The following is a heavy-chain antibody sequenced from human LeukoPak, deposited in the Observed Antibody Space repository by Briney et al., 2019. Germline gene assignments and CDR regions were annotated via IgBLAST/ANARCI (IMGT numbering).Heavy chain of an antibody. D-gene: IGHD1-1*01. CDR1: GFTFSSYS. CDR3: AKDGVYNWNDPYNWFDP. CDR2: ISSSSSTI. J-gene: IGHJ5*02. Sequence: PGGSLRLSCAASGFTFSSYSMNWVRQAPGKGLEWVSYISSSSSTIYYADSVKGRFTISRDNAKNSLYLQMNSLRAEDTAVYYCAKDGVYNWNDPYNWFDPWGQGTLVTVSS. V-gene: IGHV3-48*01.